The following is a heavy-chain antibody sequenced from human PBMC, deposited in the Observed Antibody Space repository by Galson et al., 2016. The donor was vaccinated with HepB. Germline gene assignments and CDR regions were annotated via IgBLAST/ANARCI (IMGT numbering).Heavy chain of an antibody. Sequence: SLRLSCAASGFTFSSSAMSWIRQAPGKGLEWVSAVSGRDGATNYADSARSRFTISRDNSRNTLFLQMNSLRVDDTAVYYCAKRPSGRLGELSLYYFDSWGQGTLVTVSS. CDR1: GFTFSSSA. J-gene: IGHJ4*02. V-gene: IGHV3-23*01. CDR3: AKRPSGRLGELSLYYFDS. CDR2: VSGRDGAT. D-gene: IGHD3-10*01.